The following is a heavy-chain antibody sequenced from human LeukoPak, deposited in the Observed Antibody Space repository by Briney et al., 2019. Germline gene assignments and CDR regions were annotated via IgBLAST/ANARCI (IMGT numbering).Heavy chain of an antibody. J-gene: IGHJ1*01. Sequence: GAPVKVSCKASGYTFTSYYLHWVRQAPGQGPEWMGWINPNSGGTNYAQKFQGRVTMTRDTSISTAYMELSRLRSDDTAEYYCARALYYDSSGYYSSSYYYFQHWGQGTLVTVSS. CDR1: GYTFTSYY. D-gene: IGHD3-22*01. CDR3: ARALYYDSSGYYSSSYYYFQH. V-gene: IGHV1-2*02. CDR2: INPNSGGT.